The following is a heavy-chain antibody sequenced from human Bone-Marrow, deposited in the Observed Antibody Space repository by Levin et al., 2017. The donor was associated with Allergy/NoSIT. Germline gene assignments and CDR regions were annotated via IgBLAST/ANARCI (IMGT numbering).Heavy chain of an antibody. Sequence: SQTLSLTCTVSGDSISIGSHYWTWIRQPAGKGLDWIGRVYRSGDTDSNTSLRSRVSISVDTSKNQFSLEVSAVIAADTAGYYGARGNIVATRDYYDYYIDVWGKGTTVTV. V-gene: IGHV4-61*02. D-gene: IGHD5-12*01. J-gene: IGHJ6*03. CDR2: VYRSGDT. CDR1: GDSISIGSHY. CDR3: ARGNIVATRDYYDYYIDV.